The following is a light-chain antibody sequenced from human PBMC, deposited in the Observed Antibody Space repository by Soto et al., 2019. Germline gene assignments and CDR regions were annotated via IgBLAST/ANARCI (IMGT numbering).Light chain of an antibody. CDR3: QQYNSFTWT. CDR1: QSISSW. CDR2: KAS. J-gene: IGKJ1*01. V-gene: IGKV1-5*03. Sequence: DIQMTQSPSTLSASVGDRVTITCRASQSISSWLAWYQQEPGKAPKLLIYKASTLESGVPSRFSGSGSGTEFTLTISSLQPADFATYYCQQYNSFTWTFGQGTKVDIK.